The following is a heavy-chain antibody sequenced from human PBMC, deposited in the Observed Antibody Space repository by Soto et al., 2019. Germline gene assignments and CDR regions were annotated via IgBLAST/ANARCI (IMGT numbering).Heavy chain of an antibody. D-gene: IGHD2-15*01. CDR2: FSPYKGDT. J-gene: IGHJ4*02. Sequence: QVQLVQSGPEMKEPGASVKVSCKASIYDFRDYGFSWVRQAPGQGREWMGWFSPYKGDTNYAQRFQGRVTLTTDSYTNTTYMELRRLRSDDTAMYSCARDIPPYDPTYSVVVARFDYWGQGTLVTVSS. CDR1: IYDFRDYG. CDR3: ARDIPPYDPTYSVVVARFDY. V-gene: IGHV1-18*01.